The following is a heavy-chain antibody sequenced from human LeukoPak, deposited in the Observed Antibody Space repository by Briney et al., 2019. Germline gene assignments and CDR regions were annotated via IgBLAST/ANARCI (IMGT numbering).Heavy chain of an antibody. CDR1: GGSISSTSYF. CDR3: ARDRGSGYFDH. V-gene: IGHV4-39*07. Sequence: SETLSLTCTVSGGSISSTSYFWGWIRQSPGKGLEWLSSIQSSGNTYYNPSLKSRVTISVDTSKNQFSLKLRSVTAADTAVYYCARDRGSGYFDHWGQGTLVSVSS. J-gene: IGHJ4*02. CDR2: IQSSGNT. D-gene: IGHD6-19*01.